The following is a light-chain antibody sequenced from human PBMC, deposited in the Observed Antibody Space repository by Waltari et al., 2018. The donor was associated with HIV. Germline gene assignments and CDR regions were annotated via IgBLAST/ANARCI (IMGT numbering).Light chain of an antibody. CDR1: QSVSSD. CDR2: DTS. J-gene: IGKJ1*01. Sequence: EIVMTQSPATLSVSPGDRATLSCRASQSVSSDLAWYQQKPGQAPSLLIYDTSTRATGIPARFSGSGSGTEFTLTISSLQSEDFALYYCQQYNNWPRTFGQGTKVEIK. CDR3: QQYNNWPRT. V-gene: IGKV3-15*01.